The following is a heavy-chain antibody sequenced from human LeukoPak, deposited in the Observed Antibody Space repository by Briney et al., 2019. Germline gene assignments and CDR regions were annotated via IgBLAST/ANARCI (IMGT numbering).Heavy chain of an antibody. CDR1: GFNFSSYP. Sequence: GGSLRLSCAASGFNFSSYPMSGAGEATGKGVEWVSALSGSGDSTYYADSVKGRFTISRDNSKNTLYLQMDSLRAEDTAVYDCAKDGGYGDYSYWGQGTLVTVPS. CDR2: LSGSGDST. D-gene: IGHD4-17*01. V-gene: IGHV3-23*01. CDR3: AKDGGYGDYSY. J-gene: IGHJ4*02.